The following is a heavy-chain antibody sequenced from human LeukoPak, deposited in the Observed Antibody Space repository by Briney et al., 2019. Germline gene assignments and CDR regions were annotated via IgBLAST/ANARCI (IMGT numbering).Heavy chain of an antibody. V-gene: IGHV4-4*07. CDR2: IYYSGST. J-gene: IGHJ4*02. CDR3: ARLEWAYLKYYHDSSGYYLFDY. CDR1: GGSISSYY. D-gene: IGHD3-22*01. Sequence: PSETLSLTCTVSGGSISSYYWSWIRQPAGKGLEWIGSIYYSGSTYYNPSLKSRVTISVDTSKNQFSLKLSSVTAADTAVYYCARLEWAYLKYYHDSSGYYLFDYWGQGTLVTVSS.